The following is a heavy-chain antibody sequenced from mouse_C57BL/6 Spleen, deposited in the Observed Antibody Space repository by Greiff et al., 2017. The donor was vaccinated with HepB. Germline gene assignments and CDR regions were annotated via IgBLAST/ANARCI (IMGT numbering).Heavy chain of an antibody. CDR2: IDPSDSET. CDR1: GYTFTSYW. J-gene: IGHJ4*01. Sequence: QVQLQQPGAELVRPGSSVKLSCKASGYTFTSYWMHWVKQRPIQGLEWIGNIDPSDSETHYNQKFKDKATLTVDKSSSTAYMQLSSLTSEDSAVYYCARSYGSSPITDAMDYWGQGTSVTVSS. V-gene: IGHV1-52*01. CDR3: ARSYGSSPITDAMDY. D-gene: IGHD1-1*01.